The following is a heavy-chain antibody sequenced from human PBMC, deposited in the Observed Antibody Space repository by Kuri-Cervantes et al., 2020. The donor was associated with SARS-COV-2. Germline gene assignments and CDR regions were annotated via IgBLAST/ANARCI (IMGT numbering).Heavy chain of an antibody. V-gene: IGHV4-61*01. J-gene: IGHJ4*02. CDR3: ARGTGSYYDFWSGSNFDY. CDR2: IYYSGST. CDR1: GGSVSSGSYY. Sequence: SETLSLTCTVSGGSVSSGSYYWSWIRQPPGKGLEWIGYIYYSGSTNYNPSLKSRVTISVDTSKNQFSLKLSSVTAADTAVYYCARGTGSYYDFWSGSNFDYWGQGTLVTVSS. D-gene: IGHD3-3*01.